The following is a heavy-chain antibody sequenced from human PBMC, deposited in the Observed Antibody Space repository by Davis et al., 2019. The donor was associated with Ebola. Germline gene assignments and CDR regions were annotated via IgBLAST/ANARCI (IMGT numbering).Heavy chain of an antibody. CDR1: GGTFSSYA. Sequence: SVKVSCKASGGTFSSYAISWVRQAPGQGLEWVGGIIPIFGTANYAQKLQGRVTMTTDTSTSTAYMELRSLRSDDTAVYYCARDKRTGYCSGGSCYNWFDPWGQGTLVTVSS. J-gene: IGHJ5*02. V-gene: IGHV1-69*05. CDR2: IIPIFGTA. D-gene: IGHD2-15*01. CDR3: ARDKRTGYCSGGSCYNWFDP.